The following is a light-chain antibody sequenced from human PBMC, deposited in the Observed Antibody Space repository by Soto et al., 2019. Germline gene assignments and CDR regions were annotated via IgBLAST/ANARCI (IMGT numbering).Light chain of an antibody. CDR1: QSIRSSS. J-gene: IGKJ4*01. Sequence: EIVLTQSPGTLSLSPGERATLSCRASQSIRSSSLAWYQQKPGQAPRLLIYGGSSGATGIPDRFSGGGSGTDFSLTISRLETEDFSVYYCHQYGSSPLTFGGGTKVDIK. V-gene: IGKV3-20*01. CDR2: GGS. CDR3: HQYGSSPLT.